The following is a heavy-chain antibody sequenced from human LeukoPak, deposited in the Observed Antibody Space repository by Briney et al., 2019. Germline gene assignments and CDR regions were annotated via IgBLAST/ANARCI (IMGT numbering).Heavy chain of an antibody. CDR3: ARDPNRLADYGGDYFDH. CDR2: ISNDGSHR. CDR1: GFTFSSFS. J-gene: IGHJ4*02. Sequence: GGSLRHSCAASGFTFSSFSMHWVRPAPGNGLEWVAVISNDGSHRYYADSVKGRFTISRDNSKNTLSLEMNTLRPEDTALFYCARDPNRLADYGGDYFDHWGQGTLVTVSS. V-gene: IGHV3-30*04. D-gene: IGHD4-23*01.